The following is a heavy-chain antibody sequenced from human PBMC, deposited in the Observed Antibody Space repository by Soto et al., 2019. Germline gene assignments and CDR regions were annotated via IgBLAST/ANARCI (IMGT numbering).Heavy chain of an antibody. V-gene: IGHV4-59*08. Sequence: SETLSLTCTVSGGSISSYYWSWIRQPPGKGLEWIGYIYYSGSTNYNPSLKSRVTISVDTSKNQFSLKLSSVTAADTAVYYCAGFGELLDAFDIWGQGTMVTVSS. CDR3: AGFGELLDAFDI. D-gene: IGHD3-10*01. CDR1: GGSISSYY. J-gene: IGHJ3*02. CDR2: IYYSGST.